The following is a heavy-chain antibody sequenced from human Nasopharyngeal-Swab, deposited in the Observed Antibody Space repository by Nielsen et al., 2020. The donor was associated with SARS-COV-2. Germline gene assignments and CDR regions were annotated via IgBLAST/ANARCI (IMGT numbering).Heavy chain of an antibody. CDR1: GFTFDDYA. V-gene: IGHV3-23*01. CDR2: ISGSGGST. Sequence: GESLKISCAASGFTFDDYAMHWVRQAPGKGLEWVSAISGSGGSTYYADSVKGRFTISKDNSKNTLYLQVNSLRAEDTAVYYCAKGRGADYWGQGTLVTV. D-gene: IGHD3-10*01. J-gene: IGHJ4*02. CDR3: AKGRGADY.